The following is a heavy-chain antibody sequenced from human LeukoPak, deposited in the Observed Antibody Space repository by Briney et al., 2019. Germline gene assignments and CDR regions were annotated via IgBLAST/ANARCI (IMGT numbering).Heavy chain of an antibody. Sequence: GGSLRLSCAASGFTFSSYGMSWVRQAPGKGLEWVANIKQDGSEKYYVDSVKGRFTISRDNAKNSLYLQMNSLRAEDTAVYYCARKNLYGDYVGNYFDYWGQGTLVTVSS. J-gene: IGHJ4*02. V-gene: IGHV3-7*01. CDR3: ARKNLYGDYVGNYFDY. CDR1: GFTFSSYG. CDR2: IKQDGSEK. D-gene: IGHD4-17*01.